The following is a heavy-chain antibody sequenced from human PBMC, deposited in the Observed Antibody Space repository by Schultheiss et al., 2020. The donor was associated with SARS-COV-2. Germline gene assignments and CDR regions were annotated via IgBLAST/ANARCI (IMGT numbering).Heavy chain of an antibody. CDR1: GFTFSSYG. D-gene: IGHD2-21*01. J-gene: IGHJ5*02. Sequence: GESLKISCAASGFTFSSYGMHWVRQAPGKGLEWVAVIWYDGSNKYYADSVKGRFTISRDNSKNTLYLQMNSLRAEDTAVYYCARVVGRDSPGFDPWGQGTLVTVSS. CDR2: IWYDGSNK. CDR3: ARVVGRDSPGFDP. V-gene: IGHV3-33*01.